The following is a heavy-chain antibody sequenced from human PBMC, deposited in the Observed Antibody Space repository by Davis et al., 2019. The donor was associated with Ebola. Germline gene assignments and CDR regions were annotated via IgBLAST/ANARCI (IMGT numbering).Heavy chain of an antibody. V-gene: IGHV1-46*01. D-gene: IGHD2-15*01. J-gene: IGHJ6*04. Sequence: AASVKVSCKASGYTFTNYYMHWVRQAPGQGLEWMGIINPGGGSTSYAQKFQGRVTMTRDTSTRPVYMELSSLRSEDTAIYYCARDEIVVVAVATSPYYYYGMDVWGKGTTVTVSS. CDR2: INPGGGST. CDR3: ARDEIVVVAVATSPYYYYGMDV. CDR1: GYTFTNYY.